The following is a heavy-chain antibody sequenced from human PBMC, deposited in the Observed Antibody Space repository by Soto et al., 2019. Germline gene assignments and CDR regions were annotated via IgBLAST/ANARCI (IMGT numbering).Heavy chain of an antibody. CDR2: IGPESGAT. V-gene: IGHV1-2*02. Sequence: ASVKVSCKASGYTFTGHYIHWVRQAPEQGPEWMGEIGPESGATRYAQKFQGRVTMTRDMSITTVYMELNNLSPNDTAVYYCGRGRSGQIVVFYWGQGTPVTVSS. CDR3: GRGRSGQIVVFY. J-gene: IGHJ4*02. D-gene: IGHD5-12*01. CDR1: GYTFTGHY.